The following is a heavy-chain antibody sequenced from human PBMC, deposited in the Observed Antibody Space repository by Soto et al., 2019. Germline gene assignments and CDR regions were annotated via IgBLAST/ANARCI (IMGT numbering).Heavy chain of an antibody. CDR2: IDTSDSYT. CDR1: GYNFTALC. Sequence: LKISCRAAGYNFTALCIHWVRQTPGKGLEWLGKIDTSDSYTNYSPSFEGHVTTSTDKSTTTAFLQWRSLRASETALYYCARVHKNWFDSWAQGIRVTVSS. J-gene: IGHJ5*01. V-gene: IGHV5-10-1*01. CDR3: ARVHKNWFDS.